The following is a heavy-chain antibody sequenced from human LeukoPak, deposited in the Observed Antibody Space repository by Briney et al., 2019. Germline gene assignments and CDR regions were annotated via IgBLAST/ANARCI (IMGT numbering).Heavy chain of an antibody. J-gene: IGHJ4*02. CDR1: GFTFSSYA. CDR2: IKQDGSEK. CDR3: ARSAAAGKY. D-gene: IGHD6-13*01. V-gene: IGHV3-7*01. Sequence: GGSLRLSCAASGFTFSSYAMSWVRQAPGKGLEWVANIKQDGSEKYYVDSVKGRFTISRDNAKNSLYLQMNSLRAEDTAVYYCARSAAAGKYWGQGTLVTVSS.